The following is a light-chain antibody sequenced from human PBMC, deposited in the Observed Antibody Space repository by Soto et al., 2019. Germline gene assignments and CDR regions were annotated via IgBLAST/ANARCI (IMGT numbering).Light chain of an antibody. CDR2: ENN. V-gene: IGLV1-51*02. J-gene: IGLJ2*01. CDR3: GTWDSSLSVVL. Sequence: VLTQPPSVSAAPGQKVTISCSGSSSNIGNNYVSWYQQLPGTAPKLLIYENNKRPSGIPDRFSGSKSGTSATLDITGLQTGDEADYYCGTWDSSLSVVLFGGGTKVTVL. CDR1: SSNIGNNY.